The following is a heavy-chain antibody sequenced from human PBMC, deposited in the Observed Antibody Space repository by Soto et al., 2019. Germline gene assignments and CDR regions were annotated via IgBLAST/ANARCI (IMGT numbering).Heavy chain of an antibody. CDR1: GFTVGDSA. D-gene: IGHD2-21*02. CDR2: IRSKAYGGTT. J-gene: IGHJ6*02. CDR3: TRVSRTLDYCGGDCYLLGPDYYYYGMDV. Sequence: NPGGSLRLSCTASGFTVGDSAMSWFRQAPGKGLEWVGFIRSKAYGGTTEYAASVKGRFTISRDDSKSIAYLQMNSLKTEDTAVYYCTRVSRTLDYCGGDCYLLGPDYYYYGMDVWGQGTTVTVSS. V-gene: IGHV3-49*05.